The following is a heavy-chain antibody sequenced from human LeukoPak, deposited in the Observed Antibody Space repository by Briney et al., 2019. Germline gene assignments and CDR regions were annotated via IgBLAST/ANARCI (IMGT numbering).Heavy chain of an antibody. D-gene: IGHD4-17*01. CDR3: ARDAAYGYDRFDY. V-gene: IGHV3-7*01. CDR2: INEDGSDK. Sequence: GGSLRLSCAASEFMFTDSWMAWVRQAPGKGLERLANINEDGSDKNYVVALKGRFTISRDNAEKSLYLQMNSLRAEDTAIYYCARDAAYGYDRFDYWGQGTQVTVSS. CDR1: EFMFTDSW. J-gene: IGHJ4*02.